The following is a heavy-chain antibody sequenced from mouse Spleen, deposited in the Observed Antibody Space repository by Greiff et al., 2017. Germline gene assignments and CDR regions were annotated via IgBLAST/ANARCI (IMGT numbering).Heavy chain of an antibody. Sequence: EVRLVESGGGLVKRGGSLKLSCAASGFTFSSYYMSWVRQTPEKRLEWVATISSGGGSTYYPDSVKGRFTISRDNAKNTLYLQMSSLNSEDTAVYYCARGSLTTATTWFAYWGQGTLVTVSA. V-gene: IGHV5-9*01. CDR1: GFTFSSYY. CDR3: ARGSLTTATTWFAY. D-gene: IGHD1-2*01. CDR2: ISSGGGST. J-gene: IGHJ3*01.